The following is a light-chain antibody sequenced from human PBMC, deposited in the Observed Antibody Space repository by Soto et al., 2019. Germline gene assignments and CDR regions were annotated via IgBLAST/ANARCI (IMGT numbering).Light chain of an antibody. CDR1: QGIRSD. CDR2: GAS. CDR3: QQLHSTSSYT. J-gene: IGKJ2*01. V-gene: IGKV1-6*01. Sequence: TQFPPSLSASVGDTVTITCRASQGIRSDLGWYQQKPGKAPKLLIYGASRLQNGVPSRFSGSGSGTDFTLIISRLQPEDSATYYCQQLHSTSSYTFGQGTKVDI.